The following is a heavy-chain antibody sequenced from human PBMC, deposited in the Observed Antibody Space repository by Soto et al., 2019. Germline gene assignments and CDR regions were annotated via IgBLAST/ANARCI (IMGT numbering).Heavy chain of an antibody. CDR3: ARALVGATSSFDY. CDR2: IYYSGST. V-gene: IGHV4-31*03. CDR1: GGSISSGGYY. D-gene: IGHD1-26*01. J-gene: IGHJ4*02. Sequence: SETLSLTCTVSGGSISSGGYYWSWIRQHPGKGLEWIGYIYYSGSTYYNPSLKSRVTISVDTSKNQFSLKLSSVTAADTAVYYCARALVGATSSFDYWGQGPLVTVAS.